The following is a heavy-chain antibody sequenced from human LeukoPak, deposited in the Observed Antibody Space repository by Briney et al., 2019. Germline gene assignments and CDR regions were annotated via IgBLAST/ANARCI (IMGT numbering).Heavy chain of an antibody. V-gene: IGHV3-30-3*01. Sequence: GGSLRLSCAASGFTFSSYAMHWVRQAPGKGLEWVAVISYDGSNKYYADSVKGRFTISRDNSKNTLYLQMNSLRAEDTAVYYCARDGLKLVQALDIWGQGTMVTVSS. CDR1: GFTFSSYA. CDR2: ISYDGSNK. J-gene: IGHJ3*02. CDR3: ARDGLKLVQALDI. D-gene: IGHD3-10*02.